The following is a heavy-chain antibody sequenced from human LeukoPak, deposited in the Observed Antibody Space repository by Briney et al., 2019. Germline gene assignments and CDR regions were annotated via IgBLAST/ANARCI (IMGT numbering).Heavy chain of an antibody. CDR3: AKVSWEATGDY. CDR2: IGVGDSDRVT. CDR1: GFAFDRHH. D-gene: IGHD1-26*01. Sequence: PGGSLRLSCAASGFAFDRHHMTWVRQAPGKGLEWVSSIGVGDSDRVTYYADSVKGRFTISRDNSKNTLFLQMNSLRVEDTALYYCAKVSWEATGDYWGQGTLVTVSS. J-gene: IGHJ4*02. V-gene: IGHV3-23*01.